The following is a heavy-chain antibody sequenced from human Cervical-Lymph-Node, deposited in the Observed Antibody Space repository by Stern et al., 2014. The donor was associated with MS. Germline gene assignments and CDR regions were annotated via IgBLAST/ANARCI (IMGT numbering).Heavy chain of an antibody. V-gene: IGHV1-69*01. Sequence: VQLVQSGAEVKMPGSSVRVSCKASGGSFGYYAISWLRQAPGQGLEWMGGIIPISHTAKYPQKCQGRLTITADESTSTAYMELSSLRSEDTAIYYCARAYPRLYGPRHLDFWGQGSLVTVSS. CDR2: IIPISHTA. J-gene: IGHJ4*02. CDR1: GGSFGYYA. D-gene: IGHD2-15*01. CDR3: ARAYPRLYGPRHLDF.